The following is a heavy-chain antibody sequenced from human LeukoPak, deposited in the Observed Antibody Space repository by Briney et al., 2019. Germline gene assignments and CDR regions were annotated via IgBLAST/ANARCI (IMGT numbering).Heavy chain of an antibody. D-gene: IGHD3-22*01. V-gene: IGHV1-46*01. Sequence: ASVKVSCKASGYTFTSYYMHWVRQAPGQGLEWMGIINPSGGSTSYAQKFQGRVTMTRDTSTSTVYMELSSLRSEDTAVYYCARGRGYYDSSGITSDYWGQGTLVTVSS. CDR1: GYTFTSYY. J-gene: IGHJ4*02. CDR2: INPSGGST. CDR3: ARGRGYYDSSGITSDY.